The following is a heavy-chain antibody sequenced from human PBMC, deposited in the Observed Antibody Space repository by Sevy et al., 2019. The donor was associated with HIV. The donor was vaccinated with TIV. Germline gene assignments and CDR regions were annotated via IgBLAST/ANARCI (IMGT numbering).Heavy chain of an antibody. CDR3: AKRRVQSGLSGGGANYGMDV. V-gene: IGHV3-23*01. J-gene: IGHJ6*02. Sequence: GGSLRLSCAASGFPFSSYAMSWVRQAPGRGLEGVSTLIGVGLRKYYADSVTGRCIISRDNSRNTLYLQMNSMRAEDTAIYYCAKRRVQSGLSGGGANYGMDVCGRGTTVTVSS. CDR1: GFPFSSYA. D-gene: IGHD2-8*02. CDR2: LIGVGLRK.